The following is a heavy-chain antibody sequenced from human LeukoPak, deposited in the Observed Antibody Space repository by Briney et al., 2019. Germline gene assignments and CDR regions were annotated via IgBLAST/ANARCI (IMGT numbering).Heavy chain of an antibody. CDR3: ARAEGSGYYDLWYNY. J-gene: IGHJ4*02. Sequence: PGGSLRLSCAASGFTFSTYDMHWVRQATGKGLEWLSGIGNAGDTYYAGSVKGRFTVSRDNAKNSLYLQMNSLGVGDTAVYYCARAEGSGYYDLWYNYWGQGTLVTVSS. V-gene: IGHV3-13*01. CDR2: IGNAGDT. D-gene: IGHD3-22*01. CDR1: GFTFSTYD.